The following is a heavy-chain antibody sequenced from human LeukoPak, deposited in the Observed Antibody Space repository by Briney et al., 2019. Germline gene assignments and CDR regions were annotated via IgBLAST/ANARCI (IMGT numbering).Heavy chain of an antibody. CDR2: INHSGST. J-gene: IGHJ6*03. Sequence: SETLSLTCAVYGVSFSGYYWSWIRQPPGKGLEWIGEINHSGSTNYNPSLKSRVTISVDTSKNQFSLKLSSVTAADTAVYYCARVPVGDYYYYYMDVWGKGTTVTVSS. CDR1: GVSFSGYY. V-gene: IGHV4-34*01. D-gene: IGHD3-16*01. CDR3: ARVPVGDYYYYYMDV.